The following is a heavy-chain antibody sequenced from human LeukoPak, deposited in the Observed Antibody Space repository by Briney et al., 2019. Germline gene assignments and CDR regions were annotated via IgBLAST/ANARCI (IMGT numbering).Heavy chain of an antibody. CDR1: GGSISSYY. D-gene: IGHD3-22*01. CDR3: ARGPYDSSGYYSSFDY. J-gene: IGHJ4*02. Sequence: SETLSLTCTVSGGSISSYYWSWIRQPPGKGLEWIGYIYYSGSTNYKPSLKSRVTISVDTSKNQFSLKLSSVTAADTAVYYCARGPYDSSGYYSSFDYWGQGTLVTVSS. CDR2: IYYSGST. V-gene: IGHV4-59*01.